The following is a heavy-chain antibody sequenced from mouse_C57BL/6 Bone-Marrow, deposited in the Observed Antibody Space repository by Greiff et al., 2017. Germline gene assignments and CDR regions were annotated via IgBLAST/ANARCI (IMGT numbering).Heavy chain of an antibody. V-gene: IGHV7-4*01. D-gene: IGHD1-1*02. CDR1: GFTFTDYY. CDR3: VKAVYDYGAMDY. CDR2: FRNKANGYTT. Sequence: EVKVVASGGGLVQPGASLRLSCAASGFTFTDYYMSWVRQPPGKTPEWLALFRNKANGYTTEYTASVKGRFTISRDKSQNSLYLQMNTLSAEDSATYYCVKAVYDYGAMDYWGQGTSAPGSS. J-gene: IGHJ4*01.